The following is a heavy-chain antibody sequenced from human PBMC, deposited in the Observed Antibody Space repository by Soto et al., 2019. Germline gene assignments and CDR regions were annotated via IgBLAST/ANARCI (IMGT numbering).Heavy chain of an antibody. CDR1: GFTFSSYW. J-gene: IGHJ2*01. V-gene: IGHV3-7*01. D-gene: IGHD5-12*01. CDR2: IKQDGSEK. CDR3: ATPVLREMATGYWYFDL. Sequence: GGSLRLSCAASGFTFSSYWMSWVRQAPGKGLEWVTNIKQDGSEKYYVDSVKGRFTISRDNAKNSLYLQMNSLRAEDTAVYYCATPVLREMATGYWYFDLWGRGTLVTVSS.